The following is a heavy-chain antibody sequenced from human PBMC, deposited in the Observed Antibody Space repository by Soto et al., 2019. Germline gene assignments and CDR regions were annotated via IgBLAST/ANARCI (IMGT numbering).Heavy chain of an antibody. V-gene: IGHV4-61*01. CDR2: IYYSGST. Sequence: SETLSLTCTVSGGAVTGGNYSWSWIRQPPGKGLEWIAYIYYSGSTKYNPSLKSGATMSVDTSKNQFSLKLSSVTAADTAVYYCARDRMVSGNPGYYYGMDVWGQGTTVTVSS. D-gene: IGHD3-10*01. J-gene: IGHJ6*02. CDR1: GGAVTGGNYS. CDR3: ARDRMVSGNPGYYYGMDV.